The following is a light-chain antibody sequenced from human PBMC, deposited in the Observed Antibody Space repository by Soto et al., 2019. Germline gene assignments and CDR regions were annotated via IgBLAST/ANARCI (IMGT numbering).Light chain of an antibody. CDR3: QQCLTIPYT. CDR1: QTISTH. J-gene: IGKJ2*01. V-gene: IGKV1-39*01. CDR2: AAS. Sequence: DIQMTQSPSSLSASVRDRVTITCRASQTISTHLNWYQQKPGKAPKLLIYAASTLQSGVPSRFSCSGSGTDFTLTINSLQPEDFATYYCQQCLTIPYTFGQGTKLEIK.